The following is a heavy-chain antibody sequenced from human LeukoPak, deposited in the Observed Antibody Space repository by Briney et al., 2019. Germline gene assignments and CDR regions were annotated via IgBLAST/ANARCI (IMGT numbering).Heavy chain of an antibody. CDR2: INPSGGST. J-gene: IGHJ4*02. Sequence: ASVKVSCKASGYTFTSYYMHWVRQAPGQGLEWMGIINPSGGSTGYAQKFQGRVTMTRDTSTSTVYMELSSLRSEDTAVYYCARDRVRSLEWLSTPYYFDYWGQGTLVTVSS. CDR1: GYTFTSYY. CDR3: ARDRVRSLEWLSTPYYFDY. D-gene: IGHD3-3*01. V-gene: IGHV1-46*01.